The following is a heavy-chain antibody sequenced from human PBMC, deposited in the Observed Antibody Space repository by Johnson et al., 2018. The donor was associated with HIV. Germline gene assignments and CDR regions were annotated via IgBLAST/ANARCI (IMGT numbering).Heavy chain of an antibody. CDR3: ARVGADAFDI. D-gene: IGHD1-26*01. Sequence: QVQLVESGGGVVQPGRSLRLSCAASGFTFSSYAIHWVRQAPGKGLEWVAVISYDGGNKYYADSVKGRFTISRDNSKNTLYLQMNSLRAEDRAVYYCARVGADAFDIWGQGTMVTVSS. V-gene: IGHV3-30*04. CDR2: ISYDGGNK. J-gene: IGHJ3*02. CDR1: GFTFSSYA.